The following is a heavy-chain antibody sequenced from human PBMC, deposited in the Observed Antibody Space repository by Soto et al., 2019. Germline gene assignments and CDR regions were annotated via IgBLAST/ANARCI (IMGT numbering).Heavy chain of an antibody. J-gene: IGHJ3*02. CDR1: GFSFSGKTY. CDR2: LYSSDGT. D-gene: IGHD1-1*01. V-gene: IGHV3-53*01. Sequence: DVQLEESGGGLIQPGGSLRLSCAASGFSFSGKTYLTWGRQAPGKGLEWVSALYSSDGTYYADSVKGRFSVSRDNSKNTFYLQLHSLRPEDTALYFCATWLQREHAFDIWGLGTMVTVSS. CDR3: ATWLQREHAFDI.